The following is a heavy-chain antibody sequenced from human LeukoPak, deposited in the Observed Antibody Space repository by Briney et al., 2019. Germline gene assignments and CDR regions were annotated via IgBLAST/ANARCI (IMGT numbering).Heavy chain of an antibody. CDR3: ARGLLVGHPYYCAMDV. J-gene: IGHJ6*02. D-gene: IGHD2-8*02. V-gene: IGHV6-1*01. Sequence: SQTLSLTCAISGDSASSNSATWTWIRQSPSRGLEWLGGTYFRSKWYNDSAESVKSRISINPDTSKNQFSLQLSSVTPEDTAVYYCARGLLVGHPYYCAMDVWGQGTTVSVCS. CDR2: TYFRSKWYN. CDR1: GDSASSNSAT.